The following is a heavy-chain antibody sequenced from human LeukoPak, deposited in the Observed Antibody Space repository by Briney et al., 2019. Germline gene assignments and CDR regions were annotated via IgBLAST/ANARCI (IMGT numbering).Heavy chain of an antibody. V-gene: IGHV3-48*02. D-gene: IGHD7-27*01. CDR3: AREDDSWGPNNLDL. Sequence: GGSLRLSCAASGFTFSTYAMNWVRQAPGKGLEWISYIDTSSSTMYYADSVMGRFTISRDNAKESLYLQMNSLRDEDTAVYYCAREDDSWGPNNLDLWGQGTMVTVSS. J-gene: IGHJ3*01. CDR2: IDTSSSTM. CDR1: GFTFSTYA.